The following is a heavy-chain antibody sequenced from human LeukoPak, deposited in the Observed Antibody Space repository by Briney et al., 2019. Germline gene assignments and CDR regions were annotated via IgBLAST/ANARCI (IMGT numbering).Heavy chain of an antibody. D-gene: IGHD2-15*01. V-gene: IGHV4-39*01. CDR2: IYYSGST. CDR1: GGSISNNNYY. J-gene: IGHJ4*02. CDR3: ARRRIGYCSGGSCYRFDY. Sequence: SETLSLTCTVSGGSISNNNYYWGWIRQPPGKGLEWIGSIYYSGSTYYNPSLTSLKSRVTISVDTSKNQFSLRLSSVTAADTAVYYCARRRIGYCSGGSCYRFDYWGQGTLVTVSS.